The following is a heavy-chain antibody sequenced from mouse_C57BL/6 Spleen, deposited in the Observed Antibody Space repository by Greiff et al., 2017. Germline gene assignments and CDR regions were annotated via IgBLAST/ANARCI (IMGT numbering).Heavy chain of an antibody. V-gene: IGHV1-52*01. CDR1: GYTFTSYW. D-gene: IGHD4-1*01. Sequence: VQLQQPGAELVRPGSSVKLSCKASGYTFTSYWLHWVKQRPIPGLEWIGNIDPSDSETHYNQKFKDKATLTVDKSSSTAYMQLSSLTSEDSAVYYCARGDWYYFDYWGQGTTLTVSS. CDR2: IDPSDSET. J-gene: IGHJ2*01. CDR3: ARGDWYYFDY.